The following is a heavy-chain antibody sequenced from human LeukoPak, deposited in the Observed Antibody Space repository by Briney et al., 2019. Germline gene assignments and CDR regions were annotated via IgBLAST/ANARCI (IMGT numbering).Heavy chain of an antibody. V-gene: IGHV3-64D*06. CDR1: GFTFSGFA. CDR3: ASSTAIGY. CDR2: ISTNGAST. Sequence: GGSLRLSCSASGFTFSGFAMHWVRQAPGKGLEYVSAISTNGASTYYVDCVKGRFTISRDNSKNTLYLQMTSLRTEDTAVYYCASSTAIGYWGQGTLVTVSS. J-gene: IGHJ4*02.